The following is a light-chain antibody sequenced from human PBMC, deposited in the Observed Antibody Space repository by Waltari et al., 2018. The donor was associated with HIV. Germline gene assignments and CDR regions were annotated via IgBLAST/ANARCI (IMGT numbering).Light chain of an antibody. CDR2: GNS. V-gene: IGLV1-40*01. J-gene: IGLJ3*02. CDR1: SSNIGAGYD. Sequence: QSVLTQPPSVSGAPGPRVTISCPGSSSNIGAGYDVHWYQQLPGTAPKLLIYGNSNRPSGVPDRFSGSKSGTSASLAITGLQAEDEADYYCQSYDSSLSVWVFGGGTKLTVL. CDR3: QSYDSSLSVWV.